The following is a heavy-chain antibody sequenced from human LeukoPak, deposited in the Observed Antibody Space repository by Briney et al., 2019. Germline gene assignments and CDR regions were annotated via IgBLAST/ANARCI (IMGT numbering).Heavy chain of an antibody. V-gene: IGHV3-48*01. CDR1: GFTFSSYS. CDR3: ARHEVVVVPECFDY. D-gene: IGHD2-15*01. Sequence: GGSLRLSCAASGFTFSSYSMNWVRQAPGKGLEWVSYISSSSSTIYYADSVKGRFTISRDNAKNSLYLQMNSLRAEDTAVYYCARHEVVVVPECFDYWGQGTLVTVSS. CDR2: ISSSSSTI. J-gene: IGHJ4*02.